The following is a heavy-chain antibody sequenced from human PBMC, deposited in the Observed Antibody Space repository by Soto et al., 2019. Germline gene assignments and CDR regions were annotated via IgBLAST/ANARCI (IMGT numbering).Heavy chain of an antibody. CDR2: INHSGSI. J-gene: IGHJ4*02. D-gene: IGHD7-27*01. CDR3: ARGWGRISDY. CDR1: GGSFSGYY. V-gene: IGHV4-34*01. Sequence: QVQLQQWGAGLLKPSETLSLTCAVYGGSFSGYYWSWIRQPPGKGLEWIGEINHSGSINYNPSLKSRVTISVDTSKNQFSLKLSSVTAADTAVYYCARGWGRISDYWGQGALVAVSS.